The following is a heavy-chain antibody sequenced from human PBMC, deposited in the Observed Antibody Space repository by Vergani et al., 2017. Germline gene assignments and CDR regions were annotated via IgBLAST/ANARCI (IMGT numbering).Heavy chain of an antibody. J-gene: IGHJ5*02. V-gene: IGHV5-51*03. CDR1: GYSITNYW. Sequence: EVQLVQSGAEVKKPGESLKISCQGSGYSITNYWIAWVRQRPGKGLKWMGIIYAGDSDVRYSPSFQGQVTMSVDKSLSTAYLQWSSLKASDTATYYCAKTHDFASLYSSYNWFDPWGQGTQVTVSS. CDR2: IYAGDSDV. D-gene: IGHD3-3*01. CDR3: AKTHDFASLYSSYNWFDP.